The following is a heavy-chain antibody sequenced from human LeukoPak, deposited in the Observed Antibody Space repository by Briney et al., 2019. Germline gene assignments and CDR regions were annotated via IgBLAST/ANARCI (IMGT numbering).Heavy chain of an antibody. D-gene: IGHD6-13*01. CDR3: AKGGPPDSSSWYLDY. CDR2: ISYDGSNK. CDR1: GFTFSSYG. V-gene: IGHV3-30*18. Sequence: GGSLRLSCAASGFTFSSYGMHWVRQAPGKGLEWVAVISYDGSNKYYADSVKGRFTISRDNSKNTLYLQMNSLRAEDTAVYYCAKGGPPDSSSWYLDYWGQGTLVTVSS. J-gene: IGHJ4*02.